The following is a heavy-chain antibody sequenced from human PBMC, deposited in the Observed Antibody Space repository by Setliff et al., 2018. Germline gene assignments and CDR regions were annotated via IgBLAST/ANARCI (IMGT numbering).Heavy chain of an antibody. CDR1: GGSISSGSYY. CDR2: IYTSGST. V-gene: IGHV4-61*02. D-gene: IGHD3-9*01. CDR3: ARGGGELRSDILTGYQAYYYYYGMDV. J-gene: IGHJ6*02. Sequence: SETLSLTCTVSGGSISSGSYYWSWIRQPAGKGLEWIGRIYTSGSTNYNPSLKSRVTISVDTSKNQFSLKLSSVTAADTAVYYCARGGGELRSDILTGYQAYYYYYGMDVWGQGTTVTVSS.